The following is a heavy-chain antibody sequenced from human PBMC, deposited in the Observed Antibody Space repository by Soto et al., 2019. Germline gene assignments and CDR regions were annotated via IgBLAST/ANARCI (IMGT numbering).Heavy chain of an antibody. CDR3: AKRLWLGEFIDY. V-gene: IGHV1-24*01. CDR1: GYTLTELS. CDR2: FDPEDGGT. Sequence: ASVKVSCKVSGYTLTELSMHWVRQAPGKGLEWMGGFDPEDGGTIYAQKFQGRVTMTEDTSTDTAYMELSSLRSEDTAVYYCAKRLWLGEFIDYWGQGNLVTVSS. J-gene: IGHJ4*02. D-gene: IGHD3-10*01.